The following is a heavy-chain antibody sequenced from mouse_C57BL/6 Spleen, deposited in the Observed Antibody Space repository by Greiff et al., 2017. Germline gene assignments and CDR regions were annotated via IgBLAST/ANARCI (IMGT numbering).Heavy chain of an antibody. CDR1: GYTFTDYE. D-gene: IGHD1-1*01. J-gene: IGHJ1*03. V-gene: IGHV1-15*01. Sequence: QVQLKESGAELVRPGASVTLSCKASGYTFTDYEMHWVKQTPVHGLEWIGAIDPETGGTAYNQKFKGKAILTADKSSSTAYMELRSLTSEDSAVYYCTRSGGSSYDWYFDVWGTGTTVTVSS. CDR2: IDPETGGT. CDR3: TRSGGSSYDWYFDV.